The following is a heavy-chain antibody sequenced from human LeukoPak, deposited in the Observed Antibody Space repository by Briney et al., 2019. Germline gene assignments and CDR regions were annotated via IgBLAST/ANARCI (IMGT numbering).Heavy chain of an antibody. CDR3: ARDVGLGCSSTNCMGY. Sequence: PSETLSLTCTVSRGSISSYYWSWIRQPPGKGLEWIGYIYYSGTTNYNPSLKSRVTISLDTSQNQFSLKPRSVTAADTALYYCARDVGLGCSSTNCMGYWGQGTLVTVSS. CDR2: IYYSGTT. V-gene: IGHV4-59*01. D-gene: IGHD2-2*01. J-gene: IGHJ4*02. CDR1: RGSISSYY.